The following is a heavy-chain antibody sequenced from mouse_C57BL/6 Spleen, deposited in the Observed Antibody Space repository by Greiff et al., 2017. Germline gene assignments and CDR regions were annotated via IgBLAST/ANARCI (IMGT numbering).Heavy chain of an antibody. J-gene: IGHJ4*01. V-gene: IGHV1-80*01. CDR2: IYPGDGDT. D-gene: IGHD2-5*01. CDR3: ARNDYSNYPYAMDY. Sequence: QVQLKESGAELVKPGASVKISCKASGYAFSSYWMNWVKQRPGKGLEWIGQIYPGDGDTNYNGKFKGKATLTADKSSSTAYMQLSSLTSEDSAVYFCARNDYSNYPYAMDYWGQGTSVTVSS. CDR1: GYAFSSYW.